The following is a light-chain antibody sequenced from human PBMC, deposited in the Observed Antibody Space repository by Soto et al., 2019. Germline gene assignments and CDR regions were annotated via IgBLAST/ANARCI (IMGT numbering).Light chain of an antibody. Sequence: TQSPATLSVSPGERATVSCTASQSLSSNLAWYQQKPGQAPRLLIYDASNRATGTPARFSGSGSGTDFTLTISSLEPEDSAVYYCQQRYNWLTFGGGTKVDIK. J-gene: IGKJ4*01. CDR1: QSLSSN. V-gene: IGKV3-11*01. CDR3: QQRYNWLT. CDR2: DAS.